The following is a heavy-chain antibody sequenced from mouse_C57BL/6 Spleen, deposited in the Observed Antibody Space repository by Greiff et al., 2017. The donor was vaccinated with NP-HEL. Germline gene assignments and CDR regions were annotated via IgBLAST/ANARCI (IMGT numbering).Heavy chain of an antibody. Sequence: VQLQQSGAELVKPGASVKLSCKASGYTFTSYWMHWVKQRSGQGLEWIGMIHPNSGSTNYNEKFKSKATLTVDKSSSTAYMQLSSLTSEDSAVYYCARSDYDYDWYFDVWGTGTTVTVSS. V-gene: IGHV1-64*01. CDR3: ARSDYDYDWYFDV. CDR1: GYTFTSYW. CDR2: IHPNSGST. D-gene: IGHD2-4*01. J-gene: IGHJ1*03.